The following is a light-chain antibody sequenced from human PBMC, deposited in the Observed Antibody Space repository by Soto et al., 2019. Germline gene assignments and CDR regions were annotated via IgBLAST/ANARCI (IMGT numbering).Light chain of an antibody. V-gene: IGKV1-5*03. CDR3: QQYNSYPLT. CDR1: QSLSSW. Sequence: DIQMTQSPSTLSASVGDRVTITCRASQSLSSWLAWYQQKPGKAPNLLNYRASSLETGVPSRFSGSGSGTEFSLTTSSQQPDDFAIYVRQQYNSYPLTFGGGTKVEIK. CDR2: RAS. J-gene: IGKJ4*01.